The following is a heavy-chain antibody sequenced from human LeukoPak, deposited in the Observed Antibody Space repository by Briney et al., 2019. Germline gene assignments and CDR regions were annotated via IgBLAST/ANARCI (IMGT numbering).Heavy chain of an antibody. CDR1: GYTFTSYG. D-gene: IGHD4-11*01. Sequence: ASVKVSCKASGYTFTSYGISWVRQAPGQGLEWMGWISAYNGNTNYAQKLQGRVTMTTDTSTSTAYTELRSLRSDDTAVYYCARVVPDYSYYYYMDVWGKGTTVTVSS. CDR2: ISAYNGNT. V-gene: IGHV1-18*01. J-gene: IGHJ6*03. CDR3: ARVVPDYSYYYYMDV.